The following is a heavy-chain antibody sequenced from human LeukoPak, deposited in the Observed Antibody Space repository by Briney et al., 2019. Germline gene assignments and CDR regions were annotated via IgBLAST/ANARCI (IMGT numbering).Heavy chain of an antibody. D-gene: IGHD1-26*01. Sequence: GGSLRLSCAASGFTFSSCWMHWVRQAPGKGLEWVANIKQDGSEKYYVDSVKGRFTISRDNAKNSLYLQMNSLRAEDTAVYYCAKEAYRGSYYDFDYWGQGTLVTVSS. J-gene: IGHJ4*02. CDR2: IKQDGSEK. CDR1: GFTFSSCW. V-gene: IGHV3-7*03. CDR3: AKEAYRGSYYDFDY.